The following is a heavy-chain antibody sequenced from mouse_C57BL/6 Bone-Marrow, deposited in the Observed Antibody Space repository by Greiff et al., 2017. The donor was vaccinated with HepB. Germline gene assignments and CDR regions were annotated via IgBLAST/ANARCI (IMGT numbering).Heavy chain of an antibody. Sequence: EVQLQESGGDLVKPGGSLKLSCAASGFTFSSYGMSWVRQTPDKRLEWVATISSGGSYTYYPDSVKGRFTISRDNAKNTLYLQMSSLKSEDTAMYYCASLTGSYAMDYWGQGTSVTVSS. D-gene: IGHD4-1*01. CDR3: ASLTGSYAMDY. V-gene: IGHV5-6*01. CDR1: GFTFSSYG. J-gene: IGHJ4*01. CDR2: ISSGGSYT.